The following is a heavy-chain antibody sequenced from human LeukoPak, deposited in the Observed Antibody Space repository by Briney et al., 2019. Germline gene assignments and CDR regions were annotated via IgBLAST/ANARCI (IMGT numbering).Heavy chain of an antibody. D-gene: IGHD2-15*01. J-gene: IGHJ6*02. CDR2: ISGSGGST. CDR3: AKDPSIVVVVAATARYGMDV. Sequence: GGSLRLSCAASGFTFSSYAMSWVRQAPGKGLEWVSAISGSGGSTYYADSVKGRFTISRDNSKNTLYLQMNSLRAEDTAVYYCAKDPSIVVVVAATARYGMDVWGQGTTVRLL. CDR1: GFTFSSYA. V-gene: IGHV3-23*01.